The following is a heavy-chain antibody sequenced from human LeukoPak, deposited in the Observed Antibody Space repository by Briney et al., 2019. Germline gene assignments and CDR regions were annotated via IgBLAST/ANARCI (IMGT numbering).Heavy chain of an antibody. CDR3: ARDLDYGGRSNFDH. J-gene: IGHJ4*02. D-gene: IGHD4-23*01. Sequence: GGSLRLSCAASGFTFSTYWMHWVRQAPGTGLVWVSRIKSDGSSIMYADSVRGRFTISRDNAKNTLYLQMNSLRAEDTAVYYCARDLDYGGRSNFDHWGQGTLVTVSS. CDR1: GFTFSTYW. V-gene: IGHV3-74*03. CDR2: IKSDGSSI.